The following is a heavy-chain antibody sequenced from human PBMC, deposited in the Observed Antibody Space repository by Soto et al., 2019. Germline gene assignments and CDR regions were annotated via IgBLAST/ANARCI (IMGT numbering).Heavy chain of an antibody. CDR3: ARVGRYYYGSGSWYYYYGMDV. V-gene: IGHV1-18*01. J-gene: IGHJ6*02. Sequence: QVQLVQSGAEVKKPGASVKVSCKASGYTFTSYGISWVRQAPGQGLEWMGWISAYNGNTNYAQKLQGRVTMTTDTSTSTAYMELRSWRSDDTAVYYCARVGRYYYGSGSWYYYYGMDVWGQGTTVTVSS. CDR1: GYTFTSYG. D-gene: IGHD3-10*01. CDR2: ISAYNGNT.